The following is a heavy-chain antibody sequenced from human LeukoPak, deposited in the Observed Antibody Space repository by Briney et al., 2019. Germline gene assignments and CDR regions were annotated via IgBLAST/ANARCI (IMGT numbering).Heavy chain of an antibody. J-gene: IGHJ3*02. CDR1: GYSFTNYW. Sequence: GESLKISCKGSGYSFTNYWIGWVHQLSGKVLEWMGIIYPLDSDTRYSPSFHGQATISADTSISTAYLQWCSLKASDTAMYYCASAFRDSSGYPENDAFDMWGQGTMVTVSS. CDR2: IYPLDSDT. D-gene: IGHD3-22*01. V-gene: IGHV5-51*07. CDR3: ASAFRDSSGYPENDAFDM.